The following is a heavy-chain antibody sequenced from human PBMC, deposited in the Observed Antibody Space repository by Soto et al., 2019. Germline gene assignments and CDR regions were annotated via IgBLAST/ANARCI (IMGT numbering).Heavy chain of an antibody. Sequence: SETMSLTCTVDGAYITSSARYWGWIRKPPGKGLEYIGTIFYNGNSYYNPSLKSRVTMSVDTSKNQFSLKLSSVTAADTAIYYCARLVWVTTPPDYYYYYYMDVWGKGTTVTVSS. J-gene: IGHJ6*03. CDR2: IFYNGNS. CDR1: GAYITSSARY. V-gene: IGHV4-39*01. D-gene: IGHD4-17*01. CDR3: ARLVWVTTPPDYYYYYYMDV.